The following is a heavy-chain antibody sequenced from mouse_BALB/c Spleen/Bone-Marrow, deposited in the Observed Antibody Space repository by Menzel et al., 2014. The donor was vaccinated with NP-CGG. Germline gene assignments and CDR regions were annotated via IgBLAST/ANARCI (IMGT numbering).Heavy chain of an antibody. CDR2: IYPGDGDT. D-gene: IGHD2-1*01. V-gene: IGHV1-80*01. CDR3: ARSGKGAMDY. Sequence: QVQLKHSGAELVRPGSSVKISCKASGYVFSTYWMNWVKQTPGQGLERIGQIYPGDGDTNYNGKFKDKVILTADKSSSTAYMQLSSLTSEDSAVYFCARSGKGAMDYWGQGTSVTVSS. CDR1: GYVFSTYW. J-gene: IGHJ4*01.